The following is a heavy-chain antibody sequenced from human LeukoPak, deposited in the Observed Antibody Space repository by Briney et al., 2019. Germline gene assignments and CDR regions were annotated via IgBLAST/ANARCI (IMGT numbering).Heavy chain of an antibody. CDR1: GYTFTGYY. V-gene: IGHV1-2*02. J-gene: IGHJ3*02. CDR2: INPNSGGT. Sequence: ASVNVSCKASGYTFTGYYMHWVRQAPGQGLEWMGWINPNSGGTNYAQKFQGRVTMTRDTSISTAYMELSRPRSDDTAVYYCARTFVVVTANDAFDIWGQGTMVTVSS. D-gene: IGHD2-21*02. CDR3: ARTFVVVTANDAFDI.